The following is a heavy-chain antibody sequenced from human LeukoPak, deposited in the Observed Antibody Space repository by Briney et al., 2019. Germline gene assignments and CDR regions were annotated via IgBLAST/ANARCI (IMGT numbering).Heavy chain of an antibody. CDR2: INTDGSST. CDR1: GFIFSSYW. D-gene: IGHD3-3*01. CDR3: ARGDFWSGYYTPYYFDY. V-gene: IGHV3-74*01. J-gene: IGHJ4*02. Sequence: GGSLRLSCAASGFIFSSYWMHWVRHAPGKGLAWVSRINTDGSSTSYADSVKGRFTISRDNAKNSVYLQMNSLRAEDTAVYYCARGDFWSGYYTPYYFDYWGQGTLVTVSS.